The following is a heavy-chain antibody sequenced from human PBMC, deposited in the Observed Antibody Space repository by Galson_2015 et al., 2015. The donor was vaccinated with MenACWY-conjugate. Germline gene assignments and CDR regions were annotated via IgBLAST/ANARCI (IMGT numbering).Heavy chain of an antibody. J-gene: IGHJ4*02. D-gene: IGHD3-16*01. V-gene: IGHV4-30-2*01. CDR2: IYHSGST. CDR1: GGSISGGGYS. CDR3: ARALAGGSQGGYYFDY. Sequence: TLSLTCAVSGGSISGGGYSWSWIRQPPGKGLEWIGYIYHSGSTYYNPSLKSRVTISVDRSKNQFSLKLSSVTAADTAVYYCARALAGGSQGGYYFDYWGQGTLVTVSS.